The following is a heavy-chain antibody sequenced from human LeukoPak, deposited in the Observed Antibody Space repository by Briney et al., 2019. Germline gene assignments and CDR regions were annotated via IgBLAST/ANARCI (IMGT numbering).Heavy chain of an antibody. CDR2: IYYSGSA. Sequence: SETLSLTCTVSGGSISSYYWNWIRQPPEKGQERVGYIYYSGSANYNPSLKSRGTISVDTPKNQFSLKLSSVTAADTAVYYCARENGGTGWFDYWGQGTLVTVSS. J-gene: IGHJ4*02. CDR3: ARENGGTGWFDY. CDR1: GGSISSYY. V-gene: IGHV4-59*01. D-gene: IGHD6-19*01.